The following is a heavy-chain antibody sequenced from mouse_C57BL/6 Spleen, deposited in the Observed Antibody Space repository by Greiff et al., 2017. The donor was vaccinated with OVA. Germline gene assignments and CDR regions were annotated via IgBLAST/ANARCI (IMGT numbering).Heavy chain of an antibody. D-gene: IGHD3-2*02. CDR1: GYAFSSSC. CDR2: IYPGDGDT. Sequence: VQLQQSGPELVKPGASVKISCKASGYAFSSSCMNWVKQRPGKGLEWIGRIYPGDGDTNYNGKFKGKATLTADTSSSTAYMQLSSLTSEDSAVYFCARATAQHAFAYWGQGTLVTVSA. J-gene: IGHJ3*01. V-gene: IGHV1-82*01. CDR3: ARATAQHAFAY.